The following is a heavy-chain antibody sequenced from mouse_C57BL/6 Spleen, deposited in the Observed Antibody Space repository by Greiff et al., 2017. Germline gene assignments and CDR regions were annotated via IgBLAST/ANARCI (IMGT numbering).Heavy chain of an antibody. CDR3: ARCYGSSPYARDY. D-gene: IGHD1-1*01. CDR1: GYTFTSYW. Sequence: VQLQQPGAELVKPGASVKLSCKASGYTFTSYWMHWVKQRPGRGLEWIGRIYPNSGGTKYNEKFKSKATLTVDKPSSTAYMQLSSLTSGYSAVYYCARCYGSSPYARDYWGQGTSVTVSS. J-gene: IGHJ4*01. CDR2: IYPNSGGT. V-gene: IGHV1-72*01.